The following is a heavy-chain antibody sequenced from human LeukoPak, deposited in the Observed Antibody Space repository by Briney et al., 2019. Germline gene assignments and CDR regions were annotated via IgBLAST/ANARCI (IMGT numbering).Heavy chain of an antibody. J-gene: IGHJ4*02. V-gene: IGHV4-30-4*01. CDR3: ARASGYDYYFDY. D-gene: IGHD5-12*01. CDR1: GGSISSGDYY. CDR2: IYYSGST. Sequence: SETLSLTCTVSGGSISSGDYYWSWIRQPPGKGREWIGYIYYSGSTYYNPSLKSRVTISVDTSKNQSSLKLSSVTAADTAVYYCARASGYDYYFDYRGQGTLVTVSS.